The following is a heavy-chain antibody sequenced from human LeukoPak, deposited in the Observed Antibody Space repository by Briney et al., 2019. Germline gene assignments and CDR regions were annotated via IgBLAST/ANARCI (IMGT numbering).Heavy chain of an antibody. CDR1: GGTFSSYA. CDR3: ARSLLPHNWFDP. D-gene: IGHD2-15*01. J-gene: IGHJ5*02. V-gene: IGHV1-69*13. Sequence: ASVKVSCKASGGTFSSYAISWVRRAPGQGLEWMGGIIPIFGTANYAQKFQGRVTIIADESTSTAYMELSSLRSEDTAVYYCARSLLPHNWFDPWGQGTLVTVSS. CDR2: IIPIFGTA.